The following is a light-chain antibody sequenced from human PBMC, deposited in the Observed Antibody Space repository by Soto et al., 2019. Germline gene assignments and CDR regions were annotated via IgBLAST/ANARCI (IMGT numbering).Light chain of an antibody. CDR1: QSVSSSY. CDR2: GAS. J-gene: IGKJ5*01. V-gene: IGKV3-20*01. Sequence: EIVLTQSPGTLSLSPGERATLSCMASQSVSSSYLAWYQQKPGQAPRLLIFGASKRATGIPDRFSGSGSGRDFTLTISGLEPEDFAVYYCQQYGSSPLISFGQGTRLEI. CDR3: QQYGSSPLIS.